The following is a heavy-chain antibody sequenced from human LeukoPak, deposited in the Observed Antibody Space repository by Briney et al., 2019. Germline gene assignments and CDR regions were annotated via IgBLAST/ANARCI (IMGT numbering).Heavy chain of an antibody. Sequence: GGSLRLSCAASGFTVSSNYMSWVRQAPGKGLEWVSVIYSGGSTYYADSVKGRFTISRDNSKNTLYLQMNSLRAEDTAVYYCARYSYGSYYYYYYGMDVWGQGTTVTVSS. CDR3: ARYSYGSYYYYYYGMDV. J-gene: IGHJ6*02. CDR1: GFTVSSNY. D-gene: IGHD5-18*01. V-gene: IGHV3-53*05. CDR2: IYSGGST.